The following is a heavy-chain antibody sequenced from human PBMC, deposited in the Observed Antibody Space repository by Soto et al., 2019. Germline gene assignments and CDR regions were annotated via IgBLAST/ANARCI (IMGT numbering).Heavy chain of an antibody. Sequence: PGESLKISCKGSGYSFTSYWIGWVRQMPGKALEWMGIIYPGDSDTRYSPSFQGQVTISADKSISTAYLQWSSLKASDTAMYYCARQYYDFWSGYYFWFDPWGQGTLVTVSS. CDR2: IYPGDSDT. D-gene: IGHD3-3*01. CDR3: ARQYYDFWSGYYFWFDP. J-gene: IGHJ5*02. CDR1: GYSFTSYW. V-gene: IGHV5-51*01.